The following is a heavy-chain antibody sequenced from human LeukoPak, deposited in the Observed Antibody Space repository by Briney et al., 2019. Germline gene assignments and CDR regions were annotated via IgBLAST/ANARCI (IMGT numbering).Heavy chain of an antibody. CDR1: GGSISSYY. D-gene: IGHD6-6*01. CDR2: IFYSGTT. V-gene: IGHV4-59*12. CDR3: ARGQLVLGY. Sequence: PSETLSLTCSVSGGSISSYYGSWIRQPPGMGLEWIGYIFYSGTTNYNPSLKSRVTISVDTSKNQFSLKLSSVTAADTAVYYCARGQLVLGYWGQGTLVTVSS. J-gene: IGHJ4*02.